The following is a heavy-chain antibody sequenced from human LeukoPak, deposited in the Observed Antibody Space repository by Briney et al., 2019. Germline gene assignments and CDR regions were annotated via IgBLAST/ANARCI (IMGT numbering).Heavy chain of an antibody. V-gene: IGHV5-51*01. CDR3: ARPDYYDSSGYYYVGAFDI. Sequence: LGESLKISCKGSGYSFTSYWIGWVRQMPGKGLEWMRIIYPGDSDTRYSPSFQGQVTISADKSISTAYLQWSSLKASDTAMYYCARPDYYDSSGYYYVGAFDIWGQGTMVTVSS. J-gene: IGHJ3*02. CDR1: GYSFTSYW. D-gene: IGHD3-22*01. CDR2: IYPGDSDT.